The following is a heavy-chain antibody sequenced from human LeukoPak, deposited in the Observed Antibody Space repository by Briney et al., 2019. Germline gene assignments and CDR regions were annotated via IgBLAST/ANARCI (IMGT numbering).Heavy chain of an antibody. CDR2: IFYRGNT. J-gene: IGHJ5*02. CDR3: ARGYSSSPGGWFDP. Sequence: SETLSLTCTVSGGSISNYYWGWIRQPPGKGLEWIGYIFYRGNTNYNPSLKSRVAISVDTSKNQFSLKLSSVTAADTAVYYCARGYSSSPGGWFDPWGQGTLVTVSS. D-gene: IGHD6-6*01. V-gene: IGHV4-59*01. CDR1: GGSISNYY.